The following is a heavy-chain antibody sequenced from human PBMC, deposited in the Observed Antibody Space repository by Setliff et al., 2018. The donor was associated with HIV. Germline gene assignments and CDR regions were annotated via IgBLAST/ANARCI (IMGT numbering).Heavy chain of an antibody. CDR3: ARGRCSDAACFFDY. Sequence: PGGSLRLSCVGSGFTFKTCSMNWVRQAPGKGLEWLSYIKTDGGTTYDADSVEGRFTISRDNAKNSLYLQMDNLTVDDTAVYFCARGRCSDAACFFDYWGQGTLVTVSS. J-gene: IGHJ4*02. CDR1: GFTFKTCS. V-gene: IGHV3-48*01. CDR2: IKTDGGTT. D-gene: IGHD3-16*01.